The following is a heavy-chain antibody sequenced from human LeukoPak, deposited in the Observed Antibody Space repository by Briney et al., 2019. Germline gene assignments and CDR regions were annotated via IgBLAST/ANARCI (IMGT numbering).Heavy chain of an antibody. J-gene: IGHJ4*02. V-gene: IGHV3-23*01. CDR2: ISGSGGST. D-gene: IGHD6-6*01. Sequence: PGGSLRLSCAASGFTFSSYAMSWVRQAPGKGLEWVSAISGSGGSTYYADSVKGRFTISRDNSNNTLYLQMNSLRAEDTAVYYCAKDQPLSNSSDPDYWGQGTLVTVSS. CDR1: GFTFSSYA. CDR3: AKDQPLSNSSDPDY.